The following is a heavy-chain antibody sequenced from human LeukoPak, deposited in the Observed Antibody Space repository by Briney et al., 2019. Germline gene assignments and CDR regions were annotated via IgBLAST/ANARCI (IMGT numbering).Heavy chain of an antibody. J-gene: IGHJ3*02. D-gene: IGHD3-3*01. CDR2: ISAYNGNT. CDR1: GYTFTSYG. Sequence: ASEKVSCKASGYTFTSYGISWVRQAPGQGLEWMGWISAYNGNTNYAQKLQGRVTMTTDTSTSTAYMELRSLRSDDTAVYYCARELYDFWSGYYNPKDAFDIWGQGTMVTVSS. CDR3: ARELYDFWSGYYNPKDAFDI. V-gene: IGHV1-18*01.